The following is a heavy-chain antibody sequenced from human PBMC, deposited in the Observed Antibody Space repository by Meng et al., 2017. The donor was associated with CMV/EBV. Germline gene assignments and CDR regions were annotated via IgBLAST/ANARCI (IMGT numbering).Heavy chain of an antibody. J-gene: IGHJ4*02. Sequence: SGPTLVKPTETLTLTCTVSGFSLSNARMGVSWIRQPPGKALEWLAHIFSNDEKSYSTSLKSRLTISKDTSKSQVVLTMTNMDPVDTATYYCARIRAGGSSWYRPYYFDYWGQGTLVTVSS. CDR2: IFSNDEK. CDR1: GFSLSNARMG. CDR3: ARIRAGGSSWYRPYYFDY. D-gene: IGHD6-13*01. V-gene: IGHV2-26*01.